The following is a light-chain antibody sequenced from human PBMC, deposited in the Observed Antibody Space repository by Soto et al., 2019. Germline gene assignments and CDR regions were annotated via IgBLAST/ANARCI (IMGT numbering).Light chain of an antibody. CDR2: GAS. J-gene: IGKJ1*01. CDR1: QDIGNF. Sequence: DIQMTQSPSSVSASVGDRVTITCRASQDIGNFLAWYQQTPGKAPKLLIHGASSLYRGVASRFSGGGTGTDLTLTILSLQPEDFATYYCQQTRAFPRTFGQGTKV. V-gene: IGKV1-12*01. CDR3: QQTRAFPRT.